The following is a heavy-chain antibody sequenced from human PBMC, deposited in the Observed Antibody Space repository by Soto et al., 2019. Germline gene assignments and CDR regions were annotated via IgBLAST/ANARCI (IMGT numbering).Heavy chain of an antibody. CDR3: ARGVGGSGPNWFDP. CDR2: IHYSGSA. D-gene: IGHD6-19*01. V-gene: IGHV4-59*12. CDR1: GSSIIGYY. Sequence: SETLSLTCTFSGSSIIGYYWTWIRQSPERGLEWIGYIHYSGSANYNPSLNSRLTMSVDRSKSQFSMKLASVTAADTAVYYCARGVGGSGPNWFDPWGQGTLVTAPQ. J-gene: IGHJ5*02.